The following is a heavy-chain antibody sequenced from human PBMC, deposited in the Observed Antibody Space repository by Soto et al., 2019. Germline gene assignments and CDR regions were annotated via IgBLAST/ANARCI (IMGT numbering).Heavy chain of an antibody. Sequence: PGESLKISCKGSGYSFTSYWIGWVRQMPGKGLEWMGIIYPGDSDTRYSPSFQGQVTISADKSISTAYLQWSSLKASDTAMYYCERWGVGYCSGGSCYNWFVTWGPGTLVPVFS. J-gene: IGHJ5*02. CDR3: ERWGVGYCSGGSCYNWFVT. V-gene: IGHV5-51*01. CDR1: GYSFTSYW. CDR2: IYPGDSDT. D-gene: IGHD2-15*01.